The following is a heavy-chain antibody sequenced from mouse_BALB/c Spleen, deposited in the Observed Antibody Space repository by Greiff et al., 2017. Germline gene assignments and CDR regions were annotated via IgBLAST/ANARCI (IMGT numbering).Heavy chain of an antibody. V-gene: IGHV5-17*02. Sequence: EVKVVESGGGLVQPGGSRKLSCAASGFTFSSFGMHWVRQAPEKGLEWVAYISSGSSTIYYADTVKGRFTISRDNPKNTLFLQMTSLRSEDTAMYYCARGGIYYDYVAYWGQGTLVTVSA. D-gene: IGHD2-4*01. CDR3: ARGGIYYDYVAY. CDR1: GFTFSSFG. J-gene: IGHJ3*01. CDR2: ISSGSSTI.